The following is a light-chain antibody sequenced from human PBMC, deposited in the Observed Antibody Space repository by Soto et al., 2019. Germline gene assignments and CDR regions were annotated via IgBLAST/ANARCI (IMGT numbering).Light chain of an antibody. V-gene: IGLV1-44*01. CDR1: RSDIGSNF. J-gene: IGLJ1*01. CDR3: AAWDDSLTGPV. CDR2: NSN. Sequence: QSVLSQPPSASGTPGQTVIISCSGSRSDIGSNFVNWYQHLPGTAPKLLIYNSNQRPSGVPDRFSGSKSGTSASLAISGLQSEDEADYYCAAWDDSLTGPVFGTGTKGTAL.